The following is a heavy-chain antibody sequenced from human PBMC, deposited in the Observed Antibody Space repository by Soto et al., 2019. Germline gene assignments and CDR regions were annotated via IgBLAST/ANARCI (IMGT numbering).Heavy chain of an antibody. CDR1: GGTFSSYA. V-gene: IGHV1-69*13. D-gene: IGHD6-19*01. J-gene: IGHJ4*02. CDR3: AGRTQWPEYTFDY. Sequence: ASVKVSCKASGGTFSSYAISWVRQAPGQGLEWMGGIIPIFGTANYAQKFQGRVTITADESTSTAYMELSSLRSEDTAVYYCAGRTQWPEYTFDYWGQGTLVTVSS. CDR2: IIPIFGTA.